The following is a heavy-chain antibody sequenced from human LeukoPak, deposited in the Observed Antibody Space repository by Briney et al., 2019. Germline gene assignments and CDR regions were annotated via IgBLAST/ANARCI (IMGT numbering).Heavy chain of an antibody. CDR2: ISSTRSAE. V-gene: IGHV3-48*02. J-gene: IGHJ4*02. D-gene: IGHD2-21*01. CDR1: GFIFGTYS. CDR3: ARDWSYSFDY. Sequence: GGSLRLSCAASGFIFGTYSMNWVRQAPGKGLEWVSYISSTRSAEYYADSVEGRFTISRDNAKNSVYLQMNSLRDENTAVYYCARDWSYSFDYWGQGTLVTVSS.